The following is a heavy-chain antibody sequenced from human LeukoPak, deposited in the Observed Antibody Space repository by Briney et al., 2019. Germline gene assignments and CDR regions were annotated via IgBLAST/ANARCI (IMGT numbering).Heavy chain of an antibody. CDR3: ARVLGPPYYFDY. CDR2: IYYSGST. J-gene: IGHJ4*02. D-gene: IGHD3-16*01. CDR1: GGSFRGYY. Sequence: SETLSLACAVYGGSFRGYYWRWIRQPPGKGLEWIGYIYYSGSTNYNPSLKSRVTISVDTSKNQFSLKLSSVTAADTAVYYCARVLGPPYYFDYWGQGTLVTVSS. V-gene: IGHV4-59*01.